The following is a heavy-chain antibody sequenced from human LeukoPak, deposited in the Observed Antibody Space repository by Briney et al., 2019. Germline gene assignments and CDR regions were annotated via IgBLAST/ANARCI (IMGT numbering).Heavy chain of an antibody. J-gene: IGHJ3*02. CDR3: ASSYYDSSGYLHDAFDI. Sequence: SETLSLTCTVSGGSISSSFWSWIRQPPGKGLEWIGYIYYSGSTNYNPSLKSRVTISVDTSKNQFSLKLSSVTAADTAVYYCASSYYDSSGYLHDAFDIWGQGTMVTVSS. D-gene: IGHD3-22*01. CDR2: IYYSGST. CDR1: GGSISSSF. V-gene: IGHV4-59*08.